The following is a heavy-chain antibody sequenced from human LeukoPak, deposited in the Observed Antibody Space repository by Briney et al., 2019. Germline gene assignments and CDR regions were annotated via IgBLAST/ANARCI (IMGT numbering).Heavy chain of an antibody. CDR2: ISYDGSNK. CDR3: AREDPWSGYYGMDV. V-gene: IGHV3-30-3*01. CDR1: GFTFSGYA. D-gene: IGHD3-10*02. J-gene: IGHJ6*02. Sequence: PGRSLRLSCAASGFTFSGYAMHWVRQAPGKGLEWVVVISYDGSNKYYADSVKGRFTISRENSKNTLYVQMNSLRAEDTAVYYCAREDPWSGYYGMDVWGQGTTVTVSS.